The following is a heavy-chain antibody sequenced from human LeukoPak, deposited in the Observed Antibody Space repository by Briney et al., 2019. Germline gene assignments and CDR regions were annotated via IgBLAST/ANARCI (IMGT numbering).Heavy chain of an antibody. Sequence: SETLSLTCAVSGDSISRSDWWAWIRQPPGKGLEWLGNIYYSGRIYHNPSLQTRVIMSVDSSKNQFSLRLGSVTAVDTAVYYCAKTRSENYYGDAFDIWGQGILVTVSS. CDR2: IYYSGRI. D-gene: IGHD1-26*01. J-gene: IGHJ3*02. CDR1: GDSISRSDW. CDR3: AKTRSENYYGDAFDI. V-gene: IGHV4-28*05.